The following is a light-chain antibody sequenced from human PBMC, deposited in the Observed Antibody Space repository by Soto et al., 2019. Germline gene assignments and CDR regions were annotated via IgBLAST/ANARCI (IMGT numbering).Light chain of an antibody. CDR1: SSDVGGYNY. CDR2: EVS. V-gene: IGLV2-14*01. J-gene: IGLJ2*01. Sequence: QSVLTQPASVSGSPGQSITISCTGTSSDVGGYNYVSWYQQHPGKAPKLIIYEVSNRPSGVSNRFSGSKSGNTASLTISGLQAEDEADYYCSSYTNSGQVAFGGGTKVTVL. CDR3: SSYTNSGQVA.